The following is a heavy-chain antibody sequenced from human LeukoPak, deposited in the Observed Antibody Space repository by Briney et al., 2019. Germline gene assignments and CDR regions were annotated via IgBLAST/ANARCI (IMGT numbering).Heavy chain of an antibody. Sequence: WXXXTYYRSKWYHDYADSVKSRIIINPGTSKNQFSLQLSSVTPEDTAMYFCARVVWNSENYFYFDCWGQGTLVTVSS. J-gene: IGHJ4*02. V-gene: IGHV6-1*01. CDR2: TYYRSKWYH. CDR3: ARVVWNSENYFYFDC. D-gene: IGHD2/OR15-2a*01.